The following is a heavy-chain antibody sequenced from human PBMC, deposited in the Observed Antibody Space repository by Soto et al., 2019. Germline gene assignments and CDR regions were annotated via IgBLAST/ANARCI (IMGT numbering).Heavy chain of an antibody. J-gene: IGHJ5*02. CDR3: AHRTTTVPWWFDP. Sequence: QITLKESGPTLVKPTQTLTLTCTFSGFSLTTSGVGVGWIRQPPGKALEWLALIYWDDDKRYSPSLKSRLTPPXEXXKNQVVLTMTTMAPADTATYFCAHRTTTVPWWFDPWGQGTLVTVSS. D-gene: IGHD4-17*01. CDR2: IYWDDDK. CDR1: GFSLTTSGVG. V-gene: IGHV2-5*02.